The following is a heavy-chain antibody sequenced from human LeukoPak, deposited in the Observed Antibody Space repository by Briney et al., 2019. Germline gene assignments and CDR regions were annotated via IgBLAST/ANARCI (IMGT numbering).Heavy chain of an antibody. D-gene: IGHD6-19*01. CDR3: ATWQGWYRTEFYFDY. CDR1: GFTFTNYG. Sequence: GGSLRLSCTTSGFTFTNYGINWVRQAPGKGLEWVANIKQDGSETSYVGSVTGRFTISRDNAKNSLYLQMDRLRAEDTAVYYCATWQGWYRTEFYFDYWGRGTLVTVSS. J-gene: IGHJ4*02. V-gene: IGHV3-7*03. CDR2: IKQDGSET.